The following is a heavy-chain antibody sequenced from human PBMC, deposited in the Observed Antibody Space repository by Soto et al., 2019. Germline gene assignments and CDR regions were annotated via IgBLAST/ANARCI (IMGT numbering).Heavy chain of an antibody. Sequence: ETLSLTCTVSGGSISSSYMTWVRQAPGKGLEWVSNMYSGGGTYYTDSVKGRFTISRDSSTNTLYLQMDNVRAEDTAVYYCARVPGVNWAWGKGTTVTVSS. J-gene: IGHJ6*04. V-gene: IGHV3-66*01. CDR1: GGSISSSY. D-gene: IGHD2-8*01. CDR2: MYSGGGT. CDR3: ARVPGVNWA.